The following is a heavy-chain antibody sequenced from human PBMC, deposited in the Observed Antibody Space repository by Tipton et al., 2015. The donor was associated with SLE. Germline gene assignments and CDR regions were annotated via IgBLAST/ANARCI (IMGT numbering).Heavy chain of an antibody. D-gene: IGHD2-2*01. Sequence: QSGAEVKKPGSSVKVSCKASGGTFSSYGISWVRQAPGQGVEWMGGIIPIFGTANYAQKLQGRVTITTDESTSTAYMGLSSLRSEDTAVYYCASGDCSSTSCYRAEYFQHWGQGTLVTVSS. CDR2: IIPIFGTA. J-gene: IGHJ1*01. CDR1: GGTFSSYG. CDR3: ASGDCSSTSCYRAEYFQH. V-gene: IGHV1-69*05.